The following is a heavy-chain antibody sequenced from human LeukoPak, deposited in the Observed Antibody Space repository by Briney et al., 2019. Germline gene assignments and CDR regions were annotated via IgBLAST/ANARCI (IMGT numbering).Heavy chain of an antibody. V-gene: IGHV1-2*02. CDR2: INPNSGGT. CDR1: GYTFIGYY. D-gene: IGHD2-15*01. J-gene: IGHJ4*02. Sequence: ASVKVSCKASGYTFIGYYMHWVRQAPGQGLEWMGWINPNSGGTNYAQKLQGRVTMTTDTSTSTAYMELRSLRSDDTAVYYCARTLLGYCSGGSCRDLGRYYFDYWGQGTLVTVSS. CDR3: ARTLLGYCSGGSCRDLGRYYFDY.